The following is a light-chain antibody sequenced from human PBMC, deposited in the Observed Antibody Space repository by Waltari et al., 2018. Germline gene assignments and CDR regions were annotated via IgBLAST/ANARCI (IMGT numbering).Light chain of an antibody. CDR3: CSYAGSYIWV. J-gene: IGLJ3*02. CDR1: STDVGPYNY. Sequence: QSALTQPRSVSGSPGQSVTISCTGPSTDVGPYNYVSWYQQLPDKAPKLMIYDVTKRPPGVTGRFSGSRSGTPASLTISGLQAEDEADYYCCSYAGSYIWVFGGGTKLTVL. CDR2: DVT. V-gene: IGLV2-11*01.